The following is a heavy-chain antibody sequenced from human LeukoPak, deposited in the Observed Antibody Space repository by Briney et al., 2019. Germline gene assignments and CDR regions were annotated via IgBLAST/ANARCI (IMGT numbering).Heavy chain of an antibody. J-gene: IGHJ4*02. CDR1: GFTFSSYW. Sequence: GGSLRLSCAASGFTFSSYWMSWVRQAPGKGLEWVANIKQDGSEKYYVDSVKGRFTISRDNAKNSLYLQMNSLRAEDTAVYYCARGVLGYSSSPEGYWGQGTLVTVSS. V-gene: IGHV3-7*01. CDR3: ARGVLGYSSSPEGY. CDR2: IKQDGSEK. D-gene: IGHD6-6*01.